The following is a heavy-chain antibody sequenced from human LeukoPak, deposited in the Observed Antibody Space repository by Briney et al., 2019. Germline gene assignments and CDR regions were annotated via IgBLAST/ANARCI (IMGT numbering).Heavy chain of an antibody. V-gene: IGHV3-23*01. CDR1: GFTFSGYA. Sequence: GGSLRLSCAASGFTFSGYAMSWVRQAPGKGLEWVSAISGSGGSTYYADSVKGRFTISRDNSKNTLYLQMNSLRAEDTAVYYCAKSRILGGSGWYVPFDYWGQGTLVTVSS. CDR3: AKSRILGGSGWYVPFDY. J-gene: IGHJ4*02. CDR2: ISGSGGST. D-gene: IGHD6-19*01.